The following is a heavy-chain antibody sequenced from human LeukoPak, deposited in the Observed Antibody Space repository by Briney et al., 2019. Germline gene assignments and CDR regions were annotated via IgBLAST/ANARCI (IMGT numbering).Heavy chain of an antibody. Sequence: GGSLRLSCAASGFTFSSYGMHWVRQAPGKGLEWVAVIWYDGSNKYYADSVKGRFTISRDNSKNTLYLQMNSQRAEDTAVYYCAKATGAMVRGVISGLGYWGQGTLVTVSS. J-gene: IGHJ4*02. D-gene: IGHD3-10*01. CDR2: IWYDGSNK. V-gene: IGHV3-33*06. CDR1: GFTFSSYG. CDR3: AKATGAMVRGVISGLGY.